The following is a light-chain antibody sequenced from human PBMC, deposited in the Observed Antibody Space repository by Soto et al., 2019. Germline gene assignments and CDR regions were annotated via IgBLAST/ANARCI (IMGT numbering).Light chain of an antibody. CDR3: GSYTSTYVRL. CDR1: SRDVGRYNY. Sequence: QSALTQPASVSGSPGQPITISCTGTSRDVGRYNYVSWYQQYPGRAPKLIIYEVTNRPSGVSDRFSGSKSGNVASLTISGLQAAEEADYYCGSYTSTYVRLFGTGTKVTVL. CDR2: EVT. V-gene: IGLV2-14*01. J-gene: IGLJ1*01.